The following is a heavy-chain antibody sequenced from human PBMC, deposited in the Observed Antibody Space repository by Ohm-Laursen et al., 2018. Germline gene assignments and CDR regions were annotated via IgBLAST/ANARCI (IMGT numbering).Heavy chain of an antibody. CDR3: ARELAAAFPGYFDY. D-gene: IGHD6-13*01. Sequence: SLRLSCAASGFTVSSNYMSWVRQAPGKGLEWVSVIYSGGSTYYADSVKGRFTISRDNSKNTLYLQMNSLRAADTAVYYCARELAAAFPGYFDYWGQGALVAVST. CDR1: GFTVSSNY. CDR2: IYSGGST. J-gene: IGHJ4*02. V-gene: IGHV3-53*01.